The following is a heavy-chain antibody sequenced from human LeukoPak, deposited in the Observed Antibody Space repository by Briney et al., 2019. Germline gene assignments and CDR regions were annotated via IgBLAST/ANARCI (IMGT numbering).Heavy chain of an antibody. Sequence: GGSLRLSCAASGFTFSNYSMNWVRQAPGKGLEWVSHINSSSSTVYYAYSVKGRFTISRDNAKTSLYLQMNSLRAEETAVYYCPRNKGPHSGSYFYYWGQGNLVTVSS. V-gene: IGHV3-48*01. CDR2: INSSSSTV. J-gene: IGHJ4*02. CDR1: GFTFSNYS. CDR3: PRNKGPHSGSYFYY. D-gene: IGHD1-26*01.